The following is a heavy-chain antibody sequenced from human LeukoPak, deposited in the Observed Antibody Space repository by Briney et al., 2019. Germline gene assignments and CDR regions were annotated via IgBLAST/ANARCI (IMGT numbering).Heavy chain of an antibody. D-gene: IGHD2-2*01. CDR1: GGSISSYY. Sequence: PSETLSLTCTVSGGSISSYYWSWIRQPRGKGLEWIGYIYYSGSTNYNPSLKSRVTISVDTSKNQFSLKLSSVTAADTAVYYCASEGVVPAASRYYYYYYMDVWGKGTTVTVSS. CDR3: ASEGVVPAASRYYYYYYMDV. CDR2: IYYSGST. V-gene: IGHV4-59*08. J-gene: IGHJ6*03.